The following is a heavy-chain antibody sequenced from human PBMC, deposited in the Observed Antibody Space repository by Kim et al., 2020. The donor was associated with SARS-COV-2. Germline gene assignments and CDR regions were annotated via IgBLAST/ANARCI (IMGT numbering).Heavy chain of an antibody. CDR3: ARDVVVPDDTGAFDI. Sequence: ASVKVSCKASGYTFSRYSIQWVRQAPGQSLEWLGWIRAGTHETRYSQKLRGRITIIRDTSASTDYMELSSLTSEDTAVYYCARDVVVPDDTGAFDIWGQGTMVTVSS. CDR1: GYTFSRYS. V-gene: IGHV1-3*01. J-gene: IGHJ3*02. CDR2: IRAGTHET. D-gene: IGHD2-21*01.